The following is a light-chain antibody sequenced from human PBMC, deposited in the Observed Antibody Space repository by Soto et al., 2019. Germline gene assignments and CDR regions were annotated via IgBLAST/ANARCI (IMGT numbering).Light chain of an antibody. CDR2: DAS. CDR1: QGVSSK. J-gene: IGKJ2*01. CDR3: QQYNNWPQT. Sequence: PASVSGSPGERATLSCRASQGVSSKLAWFQQKPGQSPRLLIFDASTRATGIPARFSGSGSGTDFTLTISSLQSEDFAVYYCQQYNNWPQTFGQGTKVDIK. V-gene: IGKV3-15*01.